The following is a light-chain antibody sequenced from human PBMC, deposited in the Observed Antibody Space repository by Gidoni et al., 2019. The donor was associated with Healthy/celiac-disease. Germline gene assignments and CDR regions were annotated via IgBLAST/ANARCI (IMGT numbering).Light chain of an antibody. CDR1: SSDGGGYDY. V-gene: IGLV2-14*01. J-gene: IGLJ3*02. CDR2: EVS. CDR3: SSYTGSSTLGV. Sequence: QSALTQPASVSGSPGPSITISCTGTSSDGGGYDYVSWYQQHPGKAPQLMIYEVSNRPAGVSNRFSGSKSGNTASLTISGLQAEDEGDYYCSSYTGSSTLGVCGGGTKLTVL.